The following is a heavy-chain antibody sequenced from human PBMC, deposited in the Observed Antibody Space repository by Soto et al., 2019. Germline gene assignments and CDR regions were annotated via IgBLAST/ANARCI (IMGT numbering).Heavy chain of an antibody. Sequence: ASVKVSCKASGYTFTSYGISWVRQAPGQGLEWMGWISAYNGNTNYAQKLQGRVTMTTDTSTSTAYMELRSLRSDDTAVYYCARAPYTSTVTAEFDPWGQGTLVTVSS. J-gene: IGHJ5*02. CDR3: ARAPYTSTVTAEFDP. CDR2: ISAYNGNT. CDR1: GYTFTSYG. D-gene: IGHD4-17*01. V-gene: IGHV1-18*01.